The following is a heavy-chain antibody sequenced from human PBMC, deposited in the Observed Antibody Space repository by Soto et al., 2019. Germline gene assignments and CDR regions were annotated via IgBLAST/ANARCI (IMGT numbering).Heavy chain of an antibody. D-gene: IGHD6-19*01. CDR2: ISDSGGST. Sequence: GVSLILSCAASGLTFSNFAMNWVRQAPGKGLEWVSNISDSGGSTYYADSVKGRFTISRDNSKNTLYLQMNSLRGRDTAIYYCVKEGSGWYSRGCFDFWGRGTMVTVSS. CDR1: GLTFSNFA. J-gene: IGHJ3*01. CDR3: VKEGSGWYSRGCFDF. V-gene: IGHV3-23*01.